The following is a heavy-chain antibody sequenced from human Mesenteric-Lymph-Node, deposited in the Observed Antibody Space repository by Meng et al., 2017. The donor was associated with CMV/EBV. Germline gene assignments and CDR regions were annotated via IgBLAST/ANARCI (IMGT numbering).Heavy chain of an antibody. CDR2: IYYGGST. CDR1: GGSISSPTYY. Sequence: SETLSLTCTVSGGSISSPTYYWGWIRQPPGKGLEWIGSIYYGGSTYYNPSLKSRVTISVDTSKNQFSLKLSSVTAADTAVYYCARDPRGYSNHNDYWGQGTLVTVSS. V-gene: IGHV4-39*07. J-gene: IGHJ4*02. D-gene: IGHD5-18*01. CDR3: ARDPRGYSNHNDY.